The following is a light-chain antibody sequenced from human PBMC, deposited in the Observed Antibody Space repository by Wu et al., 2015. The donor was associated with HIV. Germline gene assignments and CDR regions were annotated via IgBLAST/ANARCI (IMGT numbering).Light chain of an antibody. J-gene: IGKJ1*01. CDR3: QQYGSSSWT. V-gene: IGKV3-20*01. Sequence: GERATLSCRASKSISNNILAWYQQKSGQAPRLLVYHASSRATGVPDRFSGSGSGTDFTLTISRLEPEDFAVYYCQQYGSSSWTFGQGTKVEIK. CDR1: KSISNNI. CDR2: HAS.